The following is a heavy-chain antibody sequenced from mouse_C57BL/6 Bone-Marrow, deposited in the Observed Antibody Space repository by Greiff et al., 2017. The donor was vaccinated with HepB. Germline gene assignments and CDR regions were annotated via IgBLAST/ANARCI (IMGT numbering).Heavy chain of an antibody. V-gene: IGHV1-19*01. J-gene: IGHJ3*01. CDR3: ARGGSSPWFAY. CDR1: GYTFTDYY. D-gene: IGHD1-1*01. CDR2: INPYNGGT. Sequence: VQLQQSGPVLVKPGASVKMSCKASGYTFTDYYMNWVKQSHGKSLEWIGVINPYNGGTSYNQKFKGKATLTVDKSSSTAYMELNSLTSEDSAVYYCARGGSSPWFAYWGQGTLVTVSA.